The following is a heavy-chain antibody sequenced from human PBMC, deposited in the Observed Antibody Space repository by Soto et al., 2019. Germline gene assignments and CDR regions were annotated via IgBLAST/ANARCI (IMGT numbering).Heavy chain of an antibody. J-gene: IGHJ5*02. Sequence: EVQLVESGGGLVKPGGSLRLSCAASGFTFSSYSMNWVRQAPGKGLEWVSSISTGSSYIYYADSVKGRFTISRDNAQNSLYLQMNSLTAEDTAVYYCARDRDGYNSNWFDPWGRGTLVTVSS. D-gene: IGHD5-12*01. CDR1: GFTFSSYS. V-gene: IGHV3-21*01. CDR3: ARDRDGYNSNWFDP. CDR2: ISTGSSYI.